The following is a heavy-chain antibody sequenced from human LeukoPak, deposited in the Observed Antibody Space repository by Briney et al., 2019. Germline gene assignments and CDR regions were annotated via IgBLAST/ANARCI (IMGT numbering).Heavy chain of an antibody. V-gene: IGHV5-51*01. J-gene: IGHJ3*02. CDR1: GYIFSIYW. CDR2: IFPGASET. Sequence: LGESLKISCQASGYIFSIYWIGWVRQMPGKGLEWMGIIFPGASETRYSPSFQGQVTISVDKSISTAYLYWSSLKASDSAIYYCARVRSGDFMGHDEAFDMWGQGTKVTVSS. D-gene: IGHD4-17*01. CDR3: ARVRSGDFMGHDEAFDM.